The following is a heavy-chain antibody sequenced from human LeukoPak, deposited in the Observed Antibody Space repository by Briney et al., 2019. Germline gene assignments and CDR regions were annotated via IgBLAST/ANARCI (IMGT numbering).Heavy chain of an antibody. CDR2: IYHSGST. D-gene: IGHD6-6*01. CDR1: GGSISSSSYY. J-gene: IGHJ4*02. CDR3: AGIAARPYFDY. Sequence: SETLSLTCTVSGGSISSSSYYWGWIRQPPGKGPEWIGYIYHSGSTYYNPSLKSRVTISVDRSKNQFSLKLSSVTAADTAVYYCAGIAARPYFDYWGQGTLVTVSS. V-gene: IGHV4-39*07.